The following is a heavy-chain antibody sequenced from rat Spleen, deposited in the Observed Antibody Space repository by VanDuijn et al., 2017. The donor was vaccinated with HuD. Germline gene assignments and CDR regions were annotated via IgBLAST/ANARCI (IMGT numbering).Heavy chain of an antibody. V-gene: IGHV5-36*01. J-gene: IGHJ2*01. CDR2: ISWSGTNT. CDR3: IKNLMDYFDY. D-gene: IGHD2-1*01. CDR1: GFSFDDYG. Sequence: EVKLVESGGGLVEPGRSLKLSCAASGFSFDDYGMSWVRQAPKNGLEWVASISWSGTNTYYPDHVKGRFTISRNNAKNALYLQMNNLRSEDTAIYYCIKNLMDYFDYWGQGIMVTVSS.